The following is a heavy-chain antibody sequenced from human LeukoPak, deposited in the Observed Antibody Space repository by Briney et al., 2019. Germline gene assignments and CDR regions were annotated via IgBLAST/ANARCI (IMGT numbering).Heavy chain of an antibody. D-gene: IGHD4-23*01. J-gene: IGHJ4*02. Sequence: PGGSLRLSCAASGFTFGNYAMTWIRQAPGKGLEWVSVISNSGYDTHYADSVKGRFTISRDNSNNTLYLQMNSLRAEDTAVYYCARGPDGTVVTFDYWGQGTLVTVSS. CDR3: ARGPDGTVVTFDY. CDR1: GFTFGNYA. V-gene: IGHV3-23*01. CDR2: ISNSGYDT.